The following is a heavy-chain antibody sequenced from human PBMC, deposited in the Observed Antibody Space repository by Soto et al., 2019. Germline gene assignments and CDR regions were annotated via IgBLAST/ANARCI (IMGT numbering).Heavy chain of an antibody. Sequence: QVQLEQSGDEVKKPGASVKVSCKASGYIFVNYGIAWVRQAPGQGLEWLGWISPYTGNTYYATKVQGRLTLTTDTSTSTAFMGLVSMTSADTAVYDCAVVDLYVTPTPQDVWGQGTTVTVSS. CDR3: AVVDLYVTPTPQDV. CDR1: GYIFVNYG. V-gene: IGHV1-18*01. J-gene: IGHJ6*02. D-gene: IGHD2-15*01. CDR2: ISPYTGNT.